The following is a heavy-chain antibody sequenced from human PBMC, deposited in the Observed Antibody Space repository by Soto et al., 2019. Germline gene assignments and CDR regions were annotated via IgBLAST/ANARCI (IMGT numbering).Heavy chain of an antibody. CDR2: IIPIFGTA. CDR1: GGTFSSYA. D-gene: IGHD4-4*01. Sequence: QVQLVQSGAEVKKPGSSVKVSCKSSGGTFSSYAISWVRQSTGQGLEWMGGIIPIFGTANYAQKFQVRVTITADKSTSTAYMDLSRLRSEDTAVYYCARALYSNYDPPNYYYCGRDVCGQGTTVTVSS. CDR3: ARALYSNYDPPNYYYCGRDV. V-gene: IGHV1-69*06. J-gene: IGHJ6*02.